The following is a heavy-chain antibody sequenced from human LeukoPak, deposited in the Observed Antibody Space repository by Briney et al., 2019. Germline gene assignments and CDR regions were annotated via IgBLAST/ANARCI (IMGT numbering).Heavy chain of an antibody. CDR2: IYYSGST. CDR1: GGSISSSSYY. V-gene: IGHV4-39*01. Sequence: SETLSLTCTVSGGSISSSSYYWGWIRQPPGKGLEWIGSIYYSGSTYYNPSLKSRVTISVDTSKNQFSLKLSSVTAADTAVYYCARHKDTAMVTAVDYWGQGTLVTVSS. D-gene: IGHD5-18*01. J-gene: IGHJ4*02. CDR3: ARHKDTAMVTAVDY.